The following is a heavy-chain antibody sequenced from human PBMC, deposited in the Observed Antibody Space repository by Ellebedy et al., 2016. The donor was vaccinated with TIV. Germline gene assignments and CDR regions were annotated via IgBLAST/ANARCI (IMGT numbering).Heavy chain of an antibody. CDR1: GFSFSDYE. V-gene: IGHV3-48*03. D-gene: IGHD3-9*01. CDR3: ARHDTYDIVNGNSRFIDY. J-gene: IGHJ4*02. CDR2: INGAGSII. Sequence: GESLKISCAASGFSFSDYEMNWFRQAPGKGLEWISYINGAGSIIYYADSVKGRFTISRGNGKSSLYLQMNNLRADDTAIYYCARHDTYDIVNGNSRFIDYWGQGTQVTVSS.